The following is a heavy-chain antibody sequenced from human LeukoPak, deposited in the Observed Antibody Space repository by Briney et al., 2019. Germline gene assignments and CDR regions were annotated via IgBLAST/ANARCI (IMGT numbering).Heavy chain of an antibody. D-gene: IGHD6-13*01. J-gene: IGHJ6*03. CDR2: INHSGST. V-gene: IGHV4-39*07. CDR1: GGSISSSSYY. CDR3: ARRAGIAAAVLLYYYYYYMDV. Sequence: SETLSLTCTVSGGSISSSSYYWGWIRQPPGKGLEWIGEINHSGSTNYNPSLKSRVTISVDTSKNQFSLKLSSVTAADTAVYYCARRAGIAAAVLLYYYYYYMDVWGKGTTVTISS.